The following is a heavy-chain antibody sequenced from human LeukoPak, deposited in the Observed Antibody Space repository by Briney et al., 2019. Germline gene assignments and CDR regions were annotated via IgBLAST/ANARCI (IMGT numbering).Heavy chain of an antibody. CDR3: ARHYDFIY. CDR1: GGSISSRSYY. Sequence: SQTLSLTCTVSGGSISSRSYYWGWSRQPPGKGLEWRGSIYYSGSTSYNPSLKSRVTISADTSMNQFSLKLRSVTAADTAVYYCARHYDFIYWGQGTLVTVSS. D-gene: IGHD3-3*01. CDR2: IYYSGST. J-gene: IGHJ4*02. V-gene: IGHV4-39*01.